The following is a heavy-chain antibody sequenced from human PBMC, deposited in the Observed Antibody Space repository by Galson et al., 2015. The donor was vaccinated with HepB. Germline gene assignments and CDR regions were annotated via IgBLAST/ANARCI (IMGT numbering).Heavy chain of an antibody. D-gene: IGHD6-13*01. CDR1: GFTFSSYA. V-gene: IGHV3-64D*06. CDR3: VKPYLIAAAGTDY. CDR2: ISSNGGST. Sequence: SLRLSCAASGFTFSSYAMHWVRQAPGKRLEYVSAISSNGGSTYYADSVKGRFTISRDNSKNTLYLQMSSLRAEDTAVYYCVKPYLIAAAGTDYWGQGTLVTVSS. J-gene: IGHJ4*02.